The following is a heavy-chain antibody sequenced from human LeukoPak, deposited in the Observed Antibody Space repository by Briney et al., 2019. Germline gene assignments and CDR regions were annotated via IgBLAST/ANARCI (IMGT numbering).Heavy chain of an antibody. CDR1: GFTFSSYG. V-gene: IGHV3-30*02. D-gene: IGHD3-22*01. CDR2: IRYDGSNK. J-gene: IGHJ3*02. CDR3: AKDMEDSSGYYYGLGAFDI. Sequence: GGSLRLSCAASGFTFSSYGMHWVRQAPGKGLEWVAFIRYDGSNKYYADSVKGRFTISRDNSKNTLYLQMNSLRAEDTAVYCCAKDMEDSSGYYYGLGAFDIWGQGTVVTVSS.